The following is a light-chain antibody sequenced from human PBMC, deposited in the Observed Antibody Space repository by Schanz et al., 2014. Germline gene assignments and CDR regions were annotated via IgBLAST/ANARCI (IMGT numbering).Light chain of an antibody. V-gene: IGKV3-20*01. CDR3: QQYDSSPVT. J-gene: IGKJ1*01. CDR1: QTVSNY. CDR2: DAS. Sequence: EIVLTQSPATLSLSPGERATLSCRASQTVSNYLAWYQQKPGQAPRLLIYDASNRATGIPDRFSGSGSGTDFTLTISRLEPEDFAVYYCQQYDSSPVTFGQGTKVEIK.